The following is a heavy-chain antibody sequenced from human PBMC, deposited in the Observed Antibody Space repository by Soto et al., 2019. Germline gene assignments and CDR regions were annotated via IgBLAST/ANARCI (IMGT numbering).Heavy chain of an antibody. CDR1: GFTLSSVS. CDR2: ISRGSSDT. CDR3: ARVAY. Sequence: GRSLRLSCEASGFTLSSVSMNWVRQVSGKGMEWVASISRGSSDTWYLDSVKGRFIISRDNGQNSLFLPLNTLRPEDTAMYYCARVAYWGPGTQVTVSS. D-gene: IGHD5-12*01. J-gene: IGHJ4*02. V-gene: IGHV3-21*01.